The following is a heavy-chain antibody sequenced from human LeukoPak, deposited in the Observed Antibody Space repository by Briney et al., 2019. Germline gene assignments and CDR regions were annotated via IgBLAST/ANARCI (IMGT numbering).Heavy chain of an antibody. J-gene: IGHJ3*02. CDR2: IYYSGST. D-gene: IGHD4-17*01. V-gene: IGHV4-59*08. CDR1: GGSISSYY. CDR3: ASTTVTPRLFDI. Sequence: SETLSLTCTVSGGSISSYYWSWIRQPPGKGLEWIGYIYYSGSTNYNPSLKSRVTISVDTSKNQFSLKLSSVTAADTAVYYCASTTVTPRLFDIWGQGTMVTVSS.